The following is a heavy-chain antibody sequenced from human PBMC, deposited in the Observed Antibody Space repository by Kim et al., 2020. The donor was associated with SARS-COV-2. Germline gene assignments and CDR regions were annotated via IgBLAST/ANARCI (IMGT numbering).Heavy chain of an antibody. CDR1: GFTFSSYG. CDR2: IWYDGSNK. CDR3: ATLAYCDGDCYSDLGETKGVGGY. V-gene: IGHV3-33*01. J-gene: IGHJ4*02. Sequence: GGSLRLSCAASGFTFSSYGMHWVRQAPGKGLEWVAVIWYDGSNKYYADSVKGRFTISRDNSKNTLYLQMNSLRAEDTAVYYCATLAYCDGDCYSDLGETKGVGGYWGQGTLVTVSS. D-gene: IGHD2-21*02.